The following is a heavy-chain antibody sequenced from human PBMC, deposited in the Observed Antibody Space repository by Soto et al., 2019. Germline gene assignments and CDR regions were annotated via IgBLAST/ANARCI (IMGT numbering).Heavy chain of an antibody. Sequence: GASVKVSCQASGGTFSSYAISWVRQAPGQGLEWMGGIIPIFGTANYAQKFQGRVTITADESTSTAYMELSSLRSEDTAVYYCARGFPLWFDPWGQGTLVTVSS. CDR3: ARGFPLWFDP. CDR1: GGTFSSYA. D-gene: IGHD3-16*02. J-gene: IGHJ5*02. V-gene: IGHV1-69*01. CDR2: IIPIFGTA.